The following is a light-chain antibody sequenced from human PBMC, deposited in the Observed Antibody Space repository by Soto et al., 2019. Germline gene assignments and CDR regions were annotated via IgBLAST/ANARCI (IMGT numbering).Light chain of an antibody. Sequence: EIVLTQSPGTLSLSPGERATLSCRASQSISSFYLAWYQQTPGQAPRLLIYDASIRAAGIPDRFSGGGSGTDFTLTISRLEPEDFGVYYCQQYGGSPRTFGQGTKVEIK. CDR3: QQYGGSPRT. CDR1: QSISSFY. J-gene: IGKJ1*01. V-gene: IGKV3-20*01. CDR2: DAS.